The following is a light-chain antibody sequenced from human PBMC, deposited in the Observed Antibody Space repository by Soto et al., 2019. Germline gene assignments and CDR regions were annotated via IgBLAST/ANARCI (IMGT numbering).Light chain of an antibody. J-gene: IGKJ2*02. Sequence: EIVMTQSPATLSVSPGERATLSCRASQSVSSNLAWYQQKPSQAPRLLIYGASTRATGIPARFSGSGSGTEFILTISSLQSEDFAVYYCQQYNNWPRGTFGQGTKLEIK. CDR2: GAS. V-gene: IGKV3-15*01. CDR1: QSVSSN. CDR3: QQYNNWPRGT.